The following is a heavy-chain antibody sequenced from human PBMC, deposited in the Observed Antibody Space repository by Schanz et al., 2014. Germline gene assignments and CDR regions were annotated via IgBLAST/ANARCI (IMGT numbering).Heavy chain of an antibody. CDR1: GFNFSSYS. CDR2: ISSSSSTR. J-gene: IGHJ4*02. Sequence: EVQLLESGGGLVQPGGSLRLSCAASGFNFSSYSLNWVRQAPGKGLEWVSYISSSSSTRYYADSVKGRFTISRDNAKNSLFLQMNSLRAEDTAVYYCARGGPAYYFDDWGQGTLVTVSS. V-gene: IGHV3-48*01. CDR3: ARGGPAYYFDD.